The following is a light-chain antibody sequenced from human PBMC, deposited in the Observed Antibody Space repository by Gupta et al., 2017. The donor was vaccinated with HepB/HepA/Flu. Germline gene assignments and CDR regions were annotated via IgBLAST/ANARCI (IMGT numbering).Light chain of an antibody. V-gene: IGLV2-14*03. Sequence: QSALTQPASVSGSPGQSITISCTGTSRDVGRYNFVSWYQQHPGKAPKLILYDVSNRPSGVSDRFFGSKSGNTASLTISGLQAEDEAHYFCSSYTSTSALWLFGGGTELTVL. J-gene: IGLJ3*02. CDR2: DVS. CDR1: SRDVGRYNF. CDR3: SSYTSTSALWL.